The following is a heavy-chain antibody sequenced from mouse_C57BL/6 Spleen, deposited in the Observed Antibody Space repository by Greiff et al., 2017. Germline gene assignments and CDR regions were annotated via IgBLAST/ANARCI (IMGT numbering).Heavy chain of an antibody. CDR2: INPSNGGT. CDR3: ARSPHYYGLDY. CDR1: GYTFTSYW. D-gene: IGHD1-2*01. V-gene: IGHV1-53*01. J-gene: IGHJ2*01. Sequence: QVQLKQPGTELVKPGASVKLSCKASGYTFTSYWMHWVKQRPGQGLEWIGNINPSNGGTNYNEKFKSKATLTVDKSSSTAYMQLSSLTSADSAVYYCARSPHYYGLDYWGQGTTLTVSS.